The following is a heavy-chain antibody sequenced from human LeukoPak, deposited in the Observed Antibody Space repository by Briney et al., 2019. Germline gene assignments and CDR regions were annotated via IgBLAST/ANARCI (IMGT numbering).Heavy chain of an antibody. CDR2: ISSSGSTI. V-gene: IGHV3-48*03. CDR1: GFTFSSYE. D-gene: IGHD6-13*01. CDR3: ARDQQLVALFDY. J-gene: IGHJ4*02. Sequence: PGGSLRLSCAASGFTFSSYEMNWVRQAPGKGLEWVSYISSSGSTIYYADSVKGRFTISRDNAKNSLYLQMNSLRAEDTAVYYCARDQQLVALFDYWGQGTLVTVSS.